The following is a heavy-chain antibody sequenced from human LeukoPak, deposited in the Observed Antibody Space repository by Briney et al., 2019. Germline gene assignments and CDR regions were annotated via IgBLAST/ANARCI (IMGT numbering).Heavy chain of an antibody. Sequence: VASVKVSCKASGGTFSSYAISWVRQAPGQGLEWMGGIIPIFGAANYAQKFQGRVTITTDESTSTAYMELSSLRSEDTAVYYCARHYYDFWSGPSNYYYYMDVWGKGTTVTVSS. J-gene: IGHJ6*03. D-gene: IGHD3-3*01. V-gene: IGHV1-69*05. CDR3: ARHYYDFWSGPSNYYYYMDV. CDR2: IIPIFGAA. CDR1: GGTFSSYA.